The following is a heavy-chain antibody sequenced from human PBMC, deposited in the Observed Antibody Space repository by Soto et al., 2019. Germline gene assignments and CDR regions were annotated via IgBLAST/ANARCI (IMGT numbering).Heavy chain of an antibody. CDR3: ARYFCGGDGQGFDI. CDR2: IFYTGST. V-gene: IGHV4-59*01. D-gene: IGHD2-21*02. CDR1: GGSISGYY. Sequence: QVQLQESGPGLVKPSETLSLTCTVTGGSISGYYWSWIRQPPGKGLEWIGYIFYTGSTNSNPSLKSRVTMSVDTSKNQFSLKLNSVTAADTAVYYCARYFCGGDGQGFDIWGQGTMVTVSS. J-gene: IGHJ3*02.